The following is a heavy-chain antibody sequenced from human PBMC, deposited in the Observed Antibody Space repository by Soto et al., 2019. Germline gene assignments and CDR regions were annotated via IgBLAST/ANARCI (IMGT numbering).Heavy chain of an antibody. J-gene: IGHJ4*02. D-gene: IGHD4-17*01. CDR3: ARGFLWTTVEPNDY. CDR1: GFTVSGNF. CDR2: VYSGGGA. V-gene: IGHV3-53*01. Sequence: GGSLRLSCAASGFTVSGNFMSWVRQAPGKGLEWVSIVYSGGGASYADSVKGRFTISRDNSKNTLYLQMNSLRGEDTAVYYCARGFLWTTVEPNDYWGQGTLVTVSS.